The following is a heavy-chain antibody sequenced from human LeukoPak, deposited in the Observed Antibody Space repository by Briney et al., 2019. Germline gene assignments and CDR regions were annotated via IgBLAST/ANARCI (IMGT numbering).Heavy chain of an antibody. V-gene: IGHV1-2*02. Sequence: VASVKVSCKASGYTFTGYYMHWVRQAPGQGLEWMGWINPNSGGTNYAQKFQGRVTMTRDTSISTAYMELSRLRSDDTAVYYCAREEAGTTYYYYYYGMDVWGQGTTVTVSS. CDR2: INPNSGGT. CDR1: GYTFTGYY. CDR3: AREEAGTTYYYYYYGMDV. J-gene: IGHJ6*02. D-gene: IGHD1-7*01.